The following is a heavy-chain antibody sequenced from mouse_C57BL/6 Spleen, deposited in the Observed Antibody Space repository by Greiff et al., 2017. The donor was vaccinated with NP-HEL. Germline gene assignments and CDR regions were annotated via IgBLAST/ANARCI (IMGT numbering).Heavy chain of an antibody. CDR3: ARLGGGYAMDY. Sequence: EVKVVESGGGLVQPGGSLKLSCAASGFTFSDYYMYWVRQTPEKRLEWVAYISNGGGSTYYPDTVKGRFTISRDNAKNTLYLQMSRLKSEDTAMYYCARLGGGYAMDYWGQGTSVTVSS. V-gene: IGHV5-12*01. J-gene: IGHJ4*01. CDR1: GFTFSDYY. D-gene: IGHD4-1*01. CDR2: ISNGGGST.